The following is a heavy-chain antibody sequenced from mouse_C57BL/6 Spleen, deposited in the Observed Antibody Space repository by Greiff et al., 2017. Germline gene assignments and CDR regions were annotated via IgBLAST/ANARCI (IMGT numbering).Heavy chain of an antibody. CDR1: GYAFSSSW. CDR3: ARGGDSNYLKGY. V-gene: IGHV1-82*01. J-gene: IGHJ2*01. Sequence: VQLQQSGPELVKPGASVKISCKASGYAFSSSWMNWVKQRPGKGLEWIGRIYPGDGDTNYNGKFKGKATLTADKSSSTAYMQLSSLKSEDSAVYFCARGGDSNYLKGYWGQGTTLTVSS. CDR2: IYPGDGDT. D-gene: IGHD2-5*01.